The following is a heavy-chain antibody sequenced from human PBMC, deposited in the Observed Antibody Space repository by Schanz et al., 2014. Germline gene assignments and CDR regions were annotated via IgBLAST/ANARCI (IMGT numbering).Heavy chain of an antibody. D-gene: IGHD1-26*01. V-gene: IGHV1-18*04. CDR1: GYTFTSDS. CDR3: ARDRDQWDGNYVDY. CDR2: IGGSDGNT. J-gene: IGHJ4*02. Sequence: QVQLVQSGAEVKKPGASVKVSCKASGYTFTSDSMHWVRQAPGQGLEWMGWIGGSDGNTNFAQKFQGRVTMTTDTSTSTVYMELRSLTSDDSAVYYCARDRDQWDGNYVDYWGQGTLVTVSS.